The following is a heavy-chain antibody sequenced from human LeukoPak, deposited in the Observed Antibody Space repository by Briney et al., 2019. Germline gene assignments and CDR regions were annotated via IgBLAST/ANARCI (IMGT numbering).Heavy chain of an antibody. J-gene: IGHJ4*02. V-gene: IGHV3-30*02. D-gene: IGHD2-2*01. CDR3: AKDGIVPAATTVPRPFDY. Sequence: PGGSLRLSCAASGFTFSSYGMHWVRQAPGKGLEWVAFIRYDGSNKYYADSVKGRFTISRDNSKNTLYLQMNSLRAEDTAVYYCAKDGIVPAATTVPRPFDYWGQGTLVTVSS. CDR1: GFTFSSYG. CDR2: IRYDGSNK.